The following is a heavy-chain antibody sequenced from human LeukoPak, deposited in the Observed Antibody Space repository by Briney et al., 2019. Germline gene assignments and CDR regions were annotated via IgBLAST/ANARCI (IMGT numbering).Heavy chain of an antibody. Sequence: SETLSLTSAVYTVSFNGYYCGGSPHRPGKGGKGSVEINNSGRTNYNPSPKSRVTISEDTCNNSCSLKLSSMTAACTPLYYCLRDEGGGSRYGITFDSWGQGTLVTVSS. CDR1: TVSFNGYY. CDR2: INNSGRT. D-gene: IGHD5-18*01. J-gene: IGHJ4*02. V-gene: IGHV4-34*01. CDR3: LRDEGGGSRYGITFDS.